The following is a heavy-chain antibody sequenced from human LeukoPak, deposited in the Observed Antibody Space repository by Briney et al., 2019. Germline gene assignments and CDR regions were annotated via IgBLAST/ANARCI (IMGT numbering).Heavy chain of an antibody. Sequence: GGSLRLSCAASGFTFTTYAMSWVRQAPGKGLEWVSPISGSGGSAYYADSVKGRFTISRDNSKNTLYLQMNSLRAEDTAVYYCAKGLRYFDWYDYWGQGTLVTVSS. CDR2: ISGSGGSA. CDR1: GFTFTTYA. V-gene: IGHV3-23*01. CDR3: AKGLRYFDWYDY. J-gene: IGHJ4*02. D-gene: IGHD3-9*01.